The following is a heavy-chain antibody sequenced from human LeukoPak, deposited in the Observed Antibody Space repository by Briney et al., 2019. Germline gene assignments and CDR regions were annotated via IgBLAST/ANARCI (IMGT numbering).Heavy chain of an antibody. CDR2: ILGSGGGT. CDR3: ARAIDILTGYGMDV. V-gene: IGHV3-23*01. J-gene: IGHJ6*04. CDR1: GLTFSNYA. D-gene: IGHD3-9*01. Sequence: GASLRLSCAASGLTFSNYAMSWVRQAPGKGLEWVSAILGSGGGTYYADSVKGRFTISRDNSKNTLYLQMNSLRAEDTAVYYCARAIDILTGYGMDVWGKGTTVIVSS.